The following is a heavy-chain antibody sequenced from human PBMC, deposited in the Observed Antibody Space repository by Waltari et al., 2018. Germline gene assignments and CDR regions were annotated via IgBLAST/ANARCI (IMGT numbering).Heavy chain of an antibody. J-gene: IGHJ2*01. CDR1: GYSFTSYW. D-gene: IGHD3-22*01. V-gene: IGHV5-51*03. CDR3: ASTPRRRSSGSNWYFDL. CDR2: IDPGDSDT. Sequence: EVQLVQSGAEVKKPGESLKISCKGSGYSFTSYWIGWVRQMPGKGLEWMGSIDPGDSDTRYSPSCQGQVTISADKSISTAYLQWSSLKASDTAMYYCASTPRRRSSGSNWYFDLWGRGTLVTVSS.